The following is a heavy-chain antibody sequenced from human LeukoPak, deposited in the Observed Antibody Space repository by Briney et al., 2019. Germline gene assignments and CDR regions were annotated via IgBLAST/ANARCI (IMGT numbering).Heavy chain of an antibody. CDR3: ARELPIVVVPAAKEDSGYYYYYMDV. V-gene: IGHV3-53*01. D-gene: IGHD2-2*01. CDR2: IYSGGST. J-gene: IGHJ6*03. Sequence: PGGSLRLSCAASGFTVSSNYMSWVRQAPGKGLEWVSLIYSGGSTYYADSVKGRFTISRDNAKNSLYLQMNSLRAEDTAVYYCARELPIVVVPAAKEDSGYYYYYMDVWGKGTTVTISS. CDR1: GFTVSSNY.